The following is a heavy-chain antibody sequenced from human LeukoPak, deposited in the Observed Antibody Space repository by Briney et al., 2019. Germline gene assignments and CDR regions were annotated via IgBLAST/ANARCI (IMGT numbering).Heavy chain of an antibody. CDR3: ARVVYERNGNIVSLAGYFDL. Sequence: SETLSLTCSVSGDSIDSGGYYWSWIRQRPGQGLEWIGYISYSESTYYKPSLRSRLTISLDTSENQFSLKLTSVTAADTAVYYCARVVYERNGNIVSLAGYFDLWGRGTLVTVSS. CDR2: ISYSEST. D-gene: IGHD2-8*01. V-gene: IGHV4-31*03. CDR1: GDSIDSGGYY. J-gene: IGHJ2*01.